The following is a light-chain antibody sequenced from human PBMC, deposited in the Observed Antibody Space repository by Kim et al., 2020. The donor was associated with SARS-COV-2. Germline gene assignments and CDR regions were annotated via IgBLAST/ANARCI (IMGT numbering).Light chain of an antibody. Sequence: QSVLTQPPSASGTPGQRVTISCSGSSSNIGSNTVNWYQQLPGTAPKLLIFTNDQRPSGVPDRFSGPKSGTSASLAISGLQAEDEADYYCQSYDSSLSAVVFGGGTQLTVL. V-gene: IGLV1-44*01. CDR3: QSYDSSLSAVV. J-gene: IGLJ2*01. CDR1: SSNIGSNT. CDR2: TND.